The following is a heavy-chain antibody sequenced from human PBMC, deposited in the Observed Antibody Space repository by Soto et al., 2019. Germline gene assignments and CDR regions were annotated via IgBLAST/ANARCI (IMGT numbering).Heavy chain of an antibody. V-gene: IGHV3-30*18. CDR3: AKDRYGGTCPTGFDY. J-gene: IGHJ4*02. CDR2: IPYDGGNE. D-gene: IGHD1-26*01. CDR1: GFTFSSYG. Sequence: PGGSLRLSCAGSGFTFSSYGIHWVRQAPGKGLEWVALIPYDGGNEKYTESVKDRFTISRDDSHNVAYLQMSSLRTEDTAMYYCAKDRYGGTCPTGFDYWGQGSLVTVSS.